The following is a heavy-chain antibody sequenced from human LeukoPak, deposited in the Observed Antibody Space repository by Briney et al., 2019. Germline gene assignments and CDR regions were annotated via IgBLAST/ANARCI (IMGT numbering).Heavy chain of an antibody. J-gene: IGHJ4*02. CDR3: ATRYASGPIADY. Sequence: GGSLRLSCAASGFTFSNYAMIWVRQAPGKGLEWVSGITWNGGTIDYADSVKGRFTISRDNAKNSLYLQMNSLRAEDTALYYCATRYASGPIADYWGQGTLATVSS. D-gene: IGHD3-10*01. CDR2: ITWNGGTI. CDR1: GFTFSNYA. V-gene: IGHV3-9*01.